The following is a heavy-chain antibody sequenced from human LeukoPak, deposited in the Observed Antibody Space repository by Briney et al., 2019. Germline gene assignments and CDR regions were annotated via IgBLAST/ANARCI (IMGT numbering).Heavy chain of an antibody. D-gene: IGHD3-3*01. V-gene: IGHV1-69*04. CDR2: IIPILGIA. CDR3: ARSPLRDPAETDAFDI. CDR1: GGTFSSYA. J-gene: IGHJ3*02. Sequence: SVKVSCKASGGTFSSYAISWVRQAPGQGLEWMGGIIPILGIANYAQKFQGRVTITADKSTSTAYMELSSLRSEDTAVYYCARSPLRDPAETDAFDIWGQGTMVTVSS.